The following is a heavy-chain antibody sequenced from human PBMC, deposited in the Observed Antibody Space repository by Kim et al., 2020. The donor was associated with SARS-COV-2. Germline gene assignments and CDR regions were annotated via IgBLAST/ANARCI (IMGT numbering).Heavy chain of an antibody. J-gene: IGHJ4*02. CDR3: AGLDAARVPGAS. CDR2: T. D-gene: IGHD3-10*01. Sequence: TYYADSVKGRFTMARDKAKNALSLEMNSLRVEDTAIYYCAGLDAARVPGASWGQGTLVTVSS. V-gene: IGHV3-11*03.